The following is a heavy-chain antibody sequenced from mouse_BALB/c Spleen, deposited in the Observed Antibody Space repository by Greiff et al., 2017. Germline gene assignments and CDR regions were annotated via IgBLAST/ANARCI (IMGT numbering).Heavy chain of an antibody. D-gene: IGHD1-1*01. J-gene: IGHJ3*01. CDR2: ISSGGSYT. Sequence: EVKLLESGGDLVKPGGSLKLSCAASGFTFSSYGMSWVRQTPDKRLEWVATISSGGSYTYYPDSVKGRFTISRDNAKNTQYLQMSSLKSEDTAMYYRARHTVVAEGFAYWGQGTLVTVSA. V-gene: IGHV5-6*01. CDR1: GFTFSSYG. CDR3: ARHTVVAEGFAY.